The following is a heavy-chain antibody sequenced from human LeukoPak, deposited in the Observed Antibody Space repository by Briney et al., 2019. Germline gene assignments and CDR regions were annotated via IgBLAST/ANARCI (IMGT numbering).Heavy chain of an antibody. CDR3: AREGVGGYSQAFDY. V-gene: IGHV3-21*06. CDR1: GFSLNYYA. Sequence: GGSLRLSCAASGFSLNYYAMNWVRQAPGKGLEWVSSIDSSSRNIYYADSVKGRFTISRDNAKNSLYLQMNSLRAEDSALYYCAREGVGGYSQAFDYWGQGTLVTVSS. CDR2: IDSSSRNI. J-gene: IGHJ4*02. D-gene: IGHD5-18*01.